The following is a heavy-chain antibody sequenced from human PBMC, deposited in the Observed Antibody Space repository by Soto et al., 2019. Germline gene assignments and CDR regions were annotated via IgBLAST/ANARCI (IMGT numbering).Heavy chain of an antibody. CDR3: ARDQRGYYGMDV. CDR1: GFTFSSYS. J-gene: IGHJ6*02. CDR2: ISSSSSYI. V-gene: IGHV3-21*01. Sequence: GVSLRLSCAASGFTFSSYSMNWVRQAPGKGLEWVSSISSSSSYIYYADSVKGRFTISRDNAKNSLYLQMNSLRAEDTAVYYCARDQRGYYGMDVWGQGTTVTVSS. D-gene: IGHD3-10*01.